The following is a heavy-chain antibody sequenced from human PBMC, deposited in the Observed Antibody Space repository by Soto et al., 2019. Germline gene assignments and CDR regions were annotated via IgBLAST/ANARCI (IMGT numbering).Heavy chain of an antibody. CDR2: ISYSGSSI. D-gene: IGHD4-17*01. Sequence: QVQLQESGPGLVKPSETLSLTCTVSGGSINLYYWSWLRQPPGKGLEWVASISYSGSSINDSPSLRSRLIILVETCNNQFSLKVNSVTASDTAVYYCARRQAGDYGQWFDSWGQGILVTVSS. V-gene: IGHV4-59*08. CDR3: ARRQAGDYGQWFDS. CDR1: GGSINLYY. J-gene: IGHJ5*01.